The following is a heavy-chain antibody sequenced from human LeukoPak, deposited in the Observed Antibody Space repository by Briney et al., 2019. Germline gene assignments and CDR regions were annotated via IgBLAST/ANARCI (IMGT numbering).Heavy chain of an antibody. CDR2: SRNKANSYTT. CDR1: GFTFSDHY. Sequence: GGSLRLSCAASGFTFSDHYTDWVRQAPGKGLEWVGRSRNKANSYTTSYAASVKGRFTISRDDSKNSLYLQMNSLKTEDTAVYYCTRIAAVGTHFDYWGQGTLVTVSS. D-gene: IGHD6-13*01. V-gene: IGHV3-72*01. J-gene: IGHJ4*02. CDR3: TRIAAVGTHFDY.